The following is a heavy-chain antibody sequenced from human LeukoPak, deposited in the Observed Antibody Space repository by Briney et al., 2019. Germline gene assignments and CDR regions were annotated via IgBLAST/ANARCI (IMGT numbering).Heavy chain of an antibody. CDR2: ISGSGGST. Sequence: GGSLRLSCAASGFTFSTYAMSWVRQAPGKGLEWVPTISGSGGSTYYADSVKGRFTISRDNSKNTLYLQMNSLRAEDTALYYCAKDGSSSWYRYFDYWGQGTWSPSPQ. V-gene: IGHV3-23*01. D-gene: IGHD6-13*01. J-gene: IGHJ4*02. CDR3: AKDGSSSWYRYFDY. CDR1: GFTFSTYA.